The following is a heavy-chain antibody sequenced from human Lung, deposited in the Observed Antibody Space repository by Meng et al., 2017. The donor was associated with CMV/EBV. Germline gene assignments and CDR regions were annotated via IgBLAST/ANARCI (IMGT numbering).Heavy chain of an antibody. D-gene: IGHD6-6*01. CDR1: GFAFRNFG. V-gene: IGHV3-30*02. J-gene: IGHJ4*02. CDR2: IRPDGTDK. CDR3: AKDLGTSSRSY. Sequence: GESLKISCAASGFAFRNFGIHWVRQAPGKGLEWVAFIRPDGTDKYYGDSVTGRFTISRDDSKNTLFLQMNSLRPDDTAMYYCAKDLGTSSRSYWGQGTLVTFSS.